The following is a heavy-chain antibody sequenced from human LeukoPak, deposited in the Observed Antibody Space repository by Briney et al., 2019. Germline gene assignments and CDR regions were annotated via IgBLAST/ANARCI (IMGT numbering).Heavy chain of an antibody. D-gene: IGHD3-3*01. CDR3: ARAPLRFLEWPYYMDV. CDR2: INHSGST. Sequence: SETLSLTCAVYGGSFSGYYWSWIRQPPGKGLEWIGEINHSGSTNYNPSLKSRVTISVDTSKKQFSLKLSSVTAADTAVYYCARAPLRFLEWPYYMDVWGKGTTVTVSS. CDR1: GGSFSGYY. V-gene: IGHV4-34*01. J-gene: IGHJ6*03.